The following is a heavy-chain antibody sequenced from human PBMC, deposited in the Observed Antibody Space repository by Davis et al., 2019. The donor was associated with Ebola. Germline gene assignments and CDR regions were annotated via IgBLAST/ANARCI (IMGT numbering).Heavy chain of an antibody. V-gene: IGHV3-7*01. J-gene: IGHJ4*02. Sequence: PGGSLRLSCAASGFTFSSYWMSWVRQAPGKGLEWVANIKQDGSEKYYVDSVKGRFTISRDNAKNSLYLQMNSLRAEDTAVYYCARGRDYYDSSRYDYWGQGTLVTVSS. CDR3: ARGRDYYDSSRYDY. CDR2: IKQDGSEK. CDR1: GFTFSSYW. D-gene: IGHD3-22*01.